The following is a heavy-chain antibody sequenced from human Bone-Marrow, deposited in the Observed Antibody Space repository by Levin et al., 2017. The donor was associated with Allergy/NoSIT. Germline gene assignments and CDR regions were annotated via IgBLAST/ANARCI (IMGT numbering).Heavy chain of an antibody. J-gene: IGHJ4*02. CDR3: ARDLERGGFSYYFDY. V-gene: IGHV3-21*01. D-gene: IGHD1-1*01. CDR1: GFTFSSYS. Sequence: GESLKISCAASGFTFSSYSMNWVRQAPGKGLEWVSSISSSSSYIYYADSVKGRFTISRDNAKNSLYLQMNSLRAEDTAVYYCARDLERGGFSYYFDYWGQGTLVTVSS. CDR2: ISSSSSYI.